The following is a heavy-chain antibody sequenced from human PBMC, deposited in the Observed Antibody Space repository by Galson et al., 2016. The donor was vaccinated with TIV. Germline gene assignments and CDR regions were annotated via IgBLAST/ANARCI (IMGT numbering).Heavy chain of an antibody. CDR1: GFTFGSYD. J-gene: IGHJ4*02. CDR2: ISYDGSEK. CDR3: ARSFESYFMDY. V-gene: IGHV3-30*03. Sequence: SLRLSCAASGFTFGSYDMYWVRQAPGKGLEWVALISYDGSEKSYGDSVKGRFTVSRHNYRNTLYLDMSNLRTDDTAVYYCARSFESYFMDYWGQGTLVTVPS. D-gene: IGHD3-16*01.